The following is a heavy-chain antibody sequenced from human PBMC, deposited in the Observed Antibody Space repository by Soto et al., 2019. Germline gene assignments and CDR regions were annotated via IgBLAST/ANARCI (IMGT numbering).Heavy chain of an antibody. CDR1: GYAFTSHT. J-gene: IGHJ4*02. V-gene: IGHV1-3*01. Sequence: QVQLVQSGAEVKEPGASVRVSGKASGYAFTSHTIHWARQAPGQGLEWMGWIIVSHGSPRYAPQFQGRVTFGRDTSATTAYMELSRLTSEDTAVYYCAREPEDGVPGDYWGQGTPVVVSS. D-gene: IGHD3-3*01. CDR2: IIVSHGSP. CDR3: AREPEDGVPGDY.